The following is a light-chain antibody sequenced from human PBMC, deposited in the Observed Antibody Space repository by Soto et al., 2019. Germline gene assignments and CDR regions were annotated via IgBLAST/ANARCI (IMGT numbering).Light chain of an antibody. CDR2: GAS. V-gene: IGKV3-20*01. CDR3: QQYALSPPLT. CDR1: QGVSGNY. J-gene: IGKJ4*01. Sequence: EMVLTQSPGTLSLSPGERAALSCRASQGVSGNYLAWYQQKPGQAPRLLIYGASNRATGIPDRFSGSGSGTDFTLTITRLEPEDFAVYYCQQYALSPPLTFGGGTTVEI.